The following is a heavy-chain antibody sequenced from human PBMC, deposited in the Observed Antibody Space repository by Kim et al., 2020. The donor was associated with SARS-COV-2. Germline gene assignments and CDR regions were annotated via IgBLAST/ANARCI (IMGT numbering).Heavy chain of an antibody. J-gene: IGHJ3*01. D-gene: IGHD2-2*01. CDR2: ISVSGDIT. Sequence: GGSLRLSCAAPGFTFSKFAMSWVRQAPGKGLEWVSIISVSGDITYYADSVKGRFTISRDNSKSTLYLRLNSLRAEDTAVYYCAKGGSTSGYAFDLWGQGTLVTVSS. V-gene: IGHV3-23*01. CDR1: GFTFSKFA. CDR3: AKGGSTSGYAFDL.